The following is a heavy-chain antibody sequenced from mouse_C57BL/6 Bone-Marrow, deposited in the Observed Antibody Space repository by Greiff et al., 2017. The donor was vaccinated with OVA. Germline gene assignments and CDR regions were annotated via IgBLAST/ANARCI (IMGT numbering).Heavy chain of an antibody. CDR2: IYPGDGDT. CDR1: GYAFSSSW. D-gene: IGHD2-1*01. Sequence: QVQLQQPGPELVKPGASVKISCKASGYAFSSSWMNWVKQRPGKGLEWIGRIYPGDGDTNYNGKFKGKATLTADKSSSTAYMQLSSLTSEDSAVYFCARKGFYYGRGDYFDYWGQGTTLTVSS. CDR3: ARKGFYYGRGDYFDY. V-gene: IGHV1-82*01. J-gene: IGHJ2*01.